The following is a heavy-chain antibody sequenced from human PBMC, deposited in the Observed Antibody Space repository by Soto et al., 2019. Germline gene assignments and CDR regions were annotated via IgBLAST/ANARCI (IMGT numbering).Heavy chain of an antibody. CDR2: IHWDDDK. J-gene: IGHJ4*02. D-gene: IGHD2-15*01. CDR1: GFSLTTTGVG. V-gene: IGHV2-5*02. CDR3: AHRAILCSGGTCYSHPFDF. Sequence: QITLKESGPTLVKPTQTLTLTCTFSGFSLTTTGVGVGWIRQPPGKALEWLAIIHWDDDKRYSPSLKSRLTITKDTSKNQVVLTMTNMDPVDTATYFCAHRAILCSGGTCYSHPFDFWGQGTLVTVSS.